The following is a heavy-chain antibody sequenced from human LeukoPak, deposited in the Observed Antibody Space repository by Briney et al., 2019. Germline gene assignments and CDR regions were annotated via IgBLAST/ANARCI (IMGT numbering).Heavy chain of an antibody. Sequence: ASVKVSCKASGYTFTDHHMHWVRQAPGQGLEWMGWINPKSGGTHYAQKFQGRVSMSRDTSISTTYMELSSLRSDDTAVYYCARLGAFVLYYDSSGYFDSRGQGTLVTVSS. CDR1: GYTFTDHH. J-gene: IGHJ4*02. CDR2: INPKSGGT. D-gene: IGHD3-22*01. V-gene: IGHV1-2*02. CDR3: ARLGAFVLYYDSSGYFDS.